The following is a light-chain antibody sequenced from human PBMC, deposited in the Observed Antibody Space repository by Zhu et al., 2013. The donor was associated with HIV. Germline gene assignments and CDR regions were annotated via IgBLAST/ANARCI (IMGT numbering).Light chain of an antibody. J-gene: IGKJ1*01. CDR3: QQYNSYSWT. CDR1: QTISTY. CDR2: DAS. V-gene: IGKV3-20*01. Sequence: EIVLTQSPGTLSLSPGERATLSCRASQTISTYLAWFQQKVGQAPRLLIYDASSRATGIPDRFTGSGSGTDFTLTISRLEPEDFATYYCQQYNSYSWTFGQGTKVEIK.